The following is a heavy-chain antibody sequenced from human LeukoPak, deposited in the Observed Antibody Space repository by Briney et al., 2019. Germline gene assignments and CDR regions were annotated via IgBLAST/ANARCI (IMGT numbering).Heavy chain of an antibody. Sequence: PSETLSLTCAVYGGSFSGYYWSWIRQPPGKGLEWVSSISSSSSYIYYADSVKGRFTISRDNAKNSLYLQMNSLRAEDTAVYYCARDLGNSHIGEVFDYWGQGTLVTVSS. D-gene: IGHD4-23*01. J-gene: IGHJ4*02. CDR3: ARDLGNSHIGEVFDY. CDR1: GGSFSGYY. V-gene: IGHV3-21*01. CDR2: ISSSSSYI.